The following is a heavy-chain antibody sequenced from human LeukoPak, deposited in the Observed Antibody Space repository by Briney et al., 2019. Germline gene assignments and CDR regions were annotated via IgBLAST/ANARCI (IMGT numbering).Heavy chain of an antibody. J-gene: IGHJ4*02. CDR3: ARGLNVVVPAAMNYFDY. V-gene: IGHV3-23*01. CDR1: GFTFSSYA. D-gene: IGHD2-2*01. Sequence: GGSLRLSCAASGFTFSSYAMSWVRQAPGKGLEWVSAISGSGGSTYYADSVKGRFTISRDNSKNTLYLQMSSLRAEDTAVYYCARGLNVVVPAAMNYFDYWGQGTLVTVSS. CDR2: ISGSGGST.